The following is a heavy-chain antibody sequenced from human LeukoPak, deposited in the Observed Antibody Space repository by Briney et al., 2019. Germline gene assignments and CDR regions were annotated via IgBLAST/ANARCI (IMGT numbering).Heavy chain of an antibody. Sequence: PSETLSLTCTVSGGTISSYYWSWIRQPPGKGLEWIGYIYSRGSTNYNPSLESRVTISVDTSKTQFSLKLSSVTAADTAVYYCARAYCRGDCYSGPSGWFDPWGQETLVTVSS. CDR3: ARAYCRGDCYSGPSGWFDP. CDR2: IYSRGST. CDR1: GGTISSYY. V-gene: IGHV4-59*01. J-gene: IGHJ5*02. D-gene: IGHD2-21*02.